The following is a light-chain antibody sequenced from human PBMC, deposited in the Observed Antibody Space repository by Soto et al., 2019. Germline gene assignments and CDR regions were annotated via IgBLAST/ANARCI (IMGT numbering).Light chain of an antibody. CDR1: QSVSSK. V-gene: IGKV3-15*01. CDR2: GAS. Sequence: EIVMTQSPATLSVSPGERATLSCRASQSVSSKLAWYQQKPGQPPRLLIYGASTRAAGIPARFTGSGSGTEFTITISSLQSEDFAVYYCQQYNDWPPYTFGQGTKVE. CDR3: QQYNDWPPYT. J-gene: IGKJ2*01.